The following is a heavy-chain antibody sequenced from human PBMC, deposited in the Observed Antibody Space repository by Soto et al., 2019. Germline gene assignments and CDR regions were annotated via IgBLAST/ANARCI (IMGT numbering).Heavy chain of an antibody. D-gene: IGHD5-12*01. J-gene: IGHJ6*02. CDR1: GFTFDDYA. V-gene: IGHV3-9*01. Sequence: EVQLVESGGGLVQPGRSLTLSCAASGFTFDDYAMHWVRQAPGKGLEWVSGISWNSGSIGYADSVKGRFTISRDNAKNSLYLQMNSLRAEDTALYYCAKTLAWRYSEGMDVWGQGTTVTVSS. CDR3: AKTLAWRYSEGMDV. CDR2: ISWNSGSI.